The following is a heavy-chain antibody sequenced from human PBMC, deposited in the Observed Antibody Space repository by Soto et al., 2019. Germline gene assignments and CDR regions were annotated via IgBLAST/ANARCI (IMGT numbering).Heavy chain of an antibody. Sequence: PGGSLRLSCAASGFTFSSDGRHWVHQAPGKGLVWVAVRWYDGSNKYYADSGKGRFTISRDNSKNTLYLQMNSLRAEDTAVYYCARDPTVTTPPFDYYYYGMDVWGQGTTVTVSS. CDR1: GFTFSSDG. CDR3: ARDPTVTTPPFDYYYYGMDV. J-gene: IGHJ6*02. CDR2: RWYDGSNK. V-gene: IGHV3-33*01. D-gene: IGHD4-17*01.